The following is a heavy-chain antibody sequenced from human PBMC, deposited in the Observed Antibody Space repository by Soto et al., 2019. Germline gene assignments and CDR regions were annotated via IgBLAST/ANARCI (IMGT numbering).Heavy chain of an antibody. V-gene: IGHV4-59*01. Sequence: QVRLQESGPGLVKPSETLSLTCTVSNDSISSYYWSWIRQPPGKGLEWIGYVYYSGGTKYNPSLKSRLTTALDMSKKQFSLRLTSVTAADTAVYFCARTTRVTTMIDYWGQGTQVTVSS. CDR2: VYYSGGT. J-gene: IGHJ4*02. D-gene: IGHD4-17*01. CDR1: NDSISSYY. CDR3: ARTTRVTTMIDY.